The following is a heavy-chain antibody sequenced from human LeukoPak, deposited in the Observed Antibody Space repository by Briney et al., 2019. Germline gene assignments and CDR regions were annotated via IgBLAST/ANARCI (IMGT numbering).Heavy chain of an antibody. J-gene: IGHJ5*02. CDR1: GYTFTSYG. D-gene: IGHD3-10*01. V-gene: IGHV1-18*01. CDR3: ARDLGPIYGSGSYYNDL. Sequence: ASAKVSCKASGYTFTSYGISWVRQAPGQGLEWMGWISAYNGNTNYAQKLQGRVTMTTDTSTSTAYMELRSLRSDDTAVYYCARDLGPIYGSGSYYNDLWGQGTLVTVSS. CDR2: ISAYNGNT.